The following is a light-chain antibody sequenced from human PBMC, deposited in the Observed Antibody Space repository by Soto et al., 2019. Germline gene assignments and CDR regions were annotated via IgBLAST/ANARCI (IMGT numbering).Light chain of an antibody. CDR3: QQYDNLPVT. CDR1: QDISNF. CDR2: DAS. Sequence: DIQMTQSPSSLSASVGDRVTITCQASQDISNFLNWYQQKPGKAPKLLIYDASNLETGFPSRFSGRGSGTDFIFIINSLQPEDIATYYCQQYDNLPVTFGPGTKVDFK. J-gene: IGKJ3*01. V-gene: IGKV1-33*01.